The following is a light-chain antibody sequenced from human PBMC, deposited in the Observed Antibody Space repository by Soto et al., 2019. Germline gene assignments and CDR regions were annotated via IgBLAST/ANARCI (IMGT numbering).Light chain of an antibody. CDR2: DGS. J-gene: IGKJ4*01. CDR1: QSISSY. Sequence: EIVLTQSPATLSLSPGERATLSCRASQSISSYLGWYQQRPGQAPRLLIYDGSNRAAGIPARFSGSGSGTDFTLTISSLEPEDFAVYYCQQRSKWPLTFGGGTKVEIK. V-gene: IGKV3-11*01. CDR3: QQRSKWPLT.